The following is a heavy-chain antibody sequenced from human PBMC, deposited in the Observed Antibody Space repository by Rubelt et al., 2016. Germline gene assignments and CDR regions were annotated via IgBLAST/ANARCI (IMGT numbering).Heavy chain of an antibody. D-gene: IGHD2-15*01. Sequence: ANIKQDGSEKYYVDSVKGRFTISRDNAKNSLYLQMNSPRAEDTAMYYCARDLGSGRDYWGQGTLVTVSS. CDR3: ARDLGSGRDY. J-gene: IGHJ4*02. V-gene: IGHV3-7*03. CDR2: IKQDGSEK.